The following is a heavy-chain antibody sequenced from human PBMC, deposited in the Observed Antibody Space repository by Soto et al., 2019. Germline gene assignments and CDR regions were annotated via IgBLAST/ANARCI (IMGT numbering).Heavy chain of an antibody. CDR1: GYTFTSYA. CDR2: INAGNGNT. D-gene: IGHD3-3*01. J-gene: IGHJ3*02. Sequence: ASVKVSCKASGYTFTSYAMHWVRQAPGQGLEWMGWINAGNGNTKYSQKFQGRVTVTRDTSASTAYMELSSLRSEDTAVYYCARDLRFSDAFDIWGQGTMVTVSS. CDR3: ARDLRFSDAFDI. V-gene: IGHV1-3*01.